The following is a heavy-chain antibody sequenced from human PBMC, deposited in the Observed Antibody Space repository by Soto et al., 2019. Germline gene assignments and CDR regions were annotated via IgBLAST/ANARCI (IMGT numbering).Heavy chain of an antibody. CDR3: AIAGSIVVAIRLHYYCGMDL. J-gene: IGHJ6*02. V-gene: IGHV1-46*01. CDR1: GHIFTSYY. Sequence: ASVKVSCKASGHIFTSYYIHWVRQAPGQGLEWMGWINPFDGSRMFAQSFQGRVTMTRDTSTSTVYMEVSSLRSEDTAVYYCAIAGSIVVAIRLHYYCGMDLLGQGTTVTVSS. D-gene: IGHD1-26*01. CDR2: INPFDGSR.